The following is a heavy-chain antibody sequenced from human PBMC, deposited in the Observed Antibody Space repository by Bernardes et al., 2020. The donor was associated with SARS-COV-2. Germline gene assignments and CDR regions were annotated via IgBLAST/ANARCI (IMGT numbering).Heavy chain of an antibody. D-gene: IGHD2-15*01. V-gene: IGHV3-48*01. CDR3: ARDRLFCSGGSCYPYYYYGMDV. Sequence: VWSLILSCAASGFTFSSYSMNWVRQAPGQGLEWVSYISSSSSTIYYADSVKGRFTISRDNAKNSLYLQMNSLRAEDTAVYYCARDRLFCSGGSCYPYYYYGMDVWGQGTTVTVSS. CDR1: GFTFSSYS. J-gene: IGHJ6*02. CDR2: ISSSSSTI.